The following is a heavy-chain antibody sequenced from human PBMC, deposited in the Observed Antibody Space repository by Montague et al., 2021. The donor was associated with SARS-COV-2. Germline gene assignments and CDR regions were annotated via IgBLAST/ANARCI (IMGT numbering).Heavy chain of an antibody. Sequence: TLSLTCTLSGGSISSGGYYWSWIRQHPGKGLEWIGYIYYSGSTYYNPSLKSRVTISVDTSKNQFSLKLSSVTAADTAVYYCARVVTIFGVGDTFDYWGQGTLVTVSS. CDR2: IYYSGST. CDR3: ARVVTIFGVGDTFDY. CDR1: GGSISSGGYY. V-gene: IGHV4-31*03. J-gene: IGHJ4*02. D-gene: IGHD3-3*01.